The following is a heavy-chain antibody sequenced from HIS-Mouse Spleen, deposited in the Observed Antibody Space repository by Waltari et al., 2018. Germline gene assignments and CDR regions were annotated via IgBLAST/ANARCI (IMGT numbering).Heavy chain of an antibody. D-gene: IGHD1-26*01. Sequence: EVQLVESGGGLVQPGGSLRISCAASGFPFSTYWMPCVRQAPGKGLVWVSRINSDGSSTSYADSVKGRFTIYRDNAKNTLYLQMNSLRAEDTAVYYCARAWELLAFDIWGQGTMVTVSS. J-gene: IGHJ3*02. V-gene: IGHV3-74*01. CDR3: ARAWELLAFDI. CDR2: INSDGSST. CDR1: GFPFSTYW.